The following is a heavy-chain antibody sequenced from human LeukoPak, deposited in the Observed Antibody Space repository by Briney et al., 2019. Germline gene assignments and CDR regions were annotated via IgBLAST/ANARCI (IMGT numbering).Heavy chain of an antibody. CDR3: AREQQLAPGNWFDP. CDR2: IYYSGST. CDR1: GGSISSYY. D-gene: IGHD6-13*01. Sequence: SETLSLTCTVSGGSISSYYWSWIRQPPGKGLEWIGYIYYSGSTNYNPSLKSRVTISVDTSKNQFSLKLSSVTAADTAVYYCAREQQLAPGNWFDPWGQGTLVTVSS. V-gene: IGHV4-59*01. J-gene: IGHJ5*02.